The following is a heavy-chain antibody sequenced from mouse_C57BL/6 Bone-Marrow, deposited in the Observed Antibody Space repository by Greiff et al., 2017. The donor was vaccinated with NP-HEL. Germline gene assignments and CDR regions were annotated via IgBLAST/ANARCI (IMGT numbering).Heavy chain of an antibody. CDR2: ISYDGSN. J-gene: IGHJ2*01. V-gene: IGHV3-6*01. D-gene: IGHD4-1*02. Sequence: EVQLQQSGPGLVKPSQSLSLTCSVTGYSITSGYYWNWIRQFPGNKLEWMGYISYDGSNNYNPSLKNRISITRDTSKNPFFLKLNSVTTEDTATYYCARALNWDGNFDYWGQGTTLTVSS. CDR3: ARALNWDGNFDY. CDR1: GYSITSGYY.